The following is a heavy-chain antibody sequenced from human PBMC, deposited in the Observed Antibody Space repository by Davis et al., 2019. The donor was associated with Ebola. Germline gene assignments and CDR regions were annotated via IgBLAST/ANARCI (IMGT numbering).Heavy chain of an antibody. V-gene: IGHV1-2*06. CDR2: INPNTDAT. CDR1: GYTFTNYY. Sequence: AASVKVSCKASGYTFTNYYMHWVRQAPGQGLEWMGRINPNTDATNYAQRFQGRVTMTRDTSTSTVYMDLNGLRSDDTAVYFCARGGITMTVVPRDYYYGMDVWGQGTTVTVSS. D-gene: IGHD3-22*01. CDR3: ARGGITMTVVPRDYYYGMDV. J-gene: IGHJ6*02.